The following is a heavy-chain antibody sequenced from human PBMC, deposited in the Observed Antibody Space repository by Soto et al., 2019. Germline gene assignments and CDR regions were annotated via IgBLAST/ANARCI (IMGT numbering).Heavy chain of an antibody. J-gene: IGHJ2*01. CDR1: GFTFSSYA. CDR3: ARDHYWYFDL. V-gene: IGHV3-64*01. CDR2: ISSNGGST. Sequence: EVQLVESGGGLVQPGGSLRLSCAASGFTFSSYAMHWVRQAPGKGLEYVSAISSNGGSTYYANSVKGRFTITRDNSKNTLYLKMGRLRAEDMAVYYCARDHYWYFDLWGRGTLVTVSS.